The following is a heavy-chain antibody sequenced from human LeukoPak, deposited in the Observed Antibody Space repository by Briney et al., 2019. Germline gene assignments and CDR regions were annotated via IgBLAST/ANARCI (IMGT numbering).Heavy chain of an antibody. CDR2: ISAYNGNT. J-gene: IGHJ4*02. V-gene: IGHV1-18*01. Sequence: GASVKVSCKASGYTFTSYGISWVRQAPGQGLEWMGWISAYNGNTNYAQKLQGRVTMTTDTSTSTAYMELRSLRSDDTAVYYCARDLSGGYSGYAQGDYWGQGTLVTVSS. D-gene: IGHD5-12*01. CDR3: ARDLSGGYSGYAQGDY. CDR1: GYTFTSYG.